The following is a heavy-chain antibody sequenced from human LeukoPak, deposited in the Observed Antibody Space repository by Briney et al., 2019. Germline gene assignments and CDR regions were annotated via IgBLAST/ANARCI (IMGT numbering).Heavy chain of an antibody. CDR1: GYTFTGYY. V-gene: IGHV1-8*02. CDR3: ARDRSAHYYYGMDV. J-gene: IGHJ6*02. CDR2: MNPNSGNT. Sequence: GASVKVSCKASGYTFTGYYMHWVRQAPGQGLEWMGWMNPNSGNTGYAQKFQGRVTMTRNTSISTAYMELSSLRSEDTAVYYCARDRSAHYYYGMDVWGQGTTVTVSS.